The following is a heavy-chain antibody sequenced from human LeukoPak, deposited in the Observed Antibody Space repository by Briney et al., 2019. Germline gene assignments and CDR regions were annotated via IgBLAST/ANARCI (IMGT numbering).Heavy chain of an antibody. D-gene: IGHD2-15*01. CDR2: INHSGST. CDR3: ASRKGYFDY. J-gene: IGHJ4*02. V-gene: IGHV4-34*01. CDR1: GGSFSGYY. Sequence: SETLPLTCAVYGGSFSGYYWSWIRQPPGKGLEWIGEINHSGSTNYNPSLKSRVTISVDTSKNQFSLKLSSVTAADTAVYYCASRKGYFDYWGQGTLVTVSS.